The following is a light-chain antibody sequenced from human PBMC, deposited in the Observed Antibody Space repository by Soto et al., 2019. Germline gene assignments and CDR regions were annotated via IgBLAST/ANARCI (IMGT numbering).Light chain of an antibody. J-gene: IGKJ1*01. V-gene: IGKV3-20*01. CDR1: QSVSGSY. CDR3: QRYSASPRT. Sequence: EIVLTQSPGTLSLSPGERATVSCRASQSVSGSYLAWYQQKPGQAPRLLIYGAFNRAGGIPDRFSGSGSGTDFTLTISRLEPEDFAVYYCQRYSASPRTFGQGTKVEIK. CDR2: GAF.